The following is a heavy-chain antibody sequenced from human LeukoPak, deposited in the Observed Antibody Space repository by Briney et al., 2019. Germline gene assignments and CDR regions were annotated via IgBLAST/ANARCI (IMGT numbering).Heavy chain of an antibody. CDR1: GFTFSSYA. CDR3: AKDRGSGWLFDY. D-gene: IGHD6-19*01. J-gene: IGHJ4*02. Sequence: GGSLRLSCAASGFTFSSYAMSWVRQVPGKGLEWVSAISGSGGSTYYADSVKGRFTISRDNSKNTLYLQMNSLRAEDTAVYYCAKDRGSGWLFDYWGQGTLVTVSS. V-gene: IGHV3-23*01. CDR2: ISGSGGST.